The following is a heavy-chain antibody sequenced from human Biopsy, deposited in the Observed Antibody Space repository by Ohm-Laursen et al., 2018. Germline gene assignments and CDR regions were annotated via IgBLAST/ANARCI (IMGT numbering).Heavy chain of an antibody. J-gene: IGHJ4*02. CDR1: GDSLTSGPEN. V-gene: IGHV4-61*01. Sequence: TLSLTCTVSGDSLTSGPENWSWIRQSPGQGLEYIGFIYSGGNTNYNPSLKNRITMSVDTSKNQFYLKLYSVTAADTGVHYCARGRGTSGWPNFDNWGQGALVIVSP. CDR3: ARGRGTSGWPNFDN. D-gene: IGHD6-19*01. CDR2: IYSGGNT.